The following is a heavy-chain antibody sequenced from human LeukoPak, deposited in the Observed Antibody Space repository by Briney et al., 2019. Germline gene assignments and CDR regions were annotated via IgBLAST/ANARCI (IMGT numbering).Heavy chain of an antibody. Sequence: GGSLRLSCAASGFTFSSYAMSWVRQAPGKGLEWVSAISGSGGSTYYADSVKGRFTISRDNAKNSLYLQMNSLRAEDTAVYYCARVSGSYELDYWGQGTLVTVSS. CDR2: ISGSGGST. CDR1: GFTFSSYA. J-gene: IGHJ4*02. D-gene: IGHD1-26*01. CDR3: ARVSGSYELDY. V-gene: IGHV3-23*01.